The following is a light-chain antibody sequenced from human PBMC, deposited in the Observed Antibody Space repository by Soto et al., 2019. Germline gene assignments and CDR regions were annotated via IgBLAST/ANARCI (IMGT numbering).Light chain of an antibody. Sequence: EIVMTQSTGTLSVSPGERATLSCRASQSVRSNLAWYQQKHGQAPRLLIYGASTRATGIPARFSGSGSGTELTLTISSLQSEDFAVYYCQQYNDWPGTFGQGTTLEVK. CDR2: GAS. V-gene: IGKV3-15*01. J-gene: IGKJ2*01. CDR3: QQYNDWPGT. CDR1: QSVRSN.